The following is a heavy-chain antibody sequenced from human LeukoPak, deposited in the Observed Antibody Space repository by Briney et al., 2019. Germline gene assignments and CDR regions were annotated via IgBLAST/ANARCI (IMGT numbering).Heavy chain of an antibody. CDR2: IIPIFGTA. Sequence: SVKVSCKASGYTFTSYAMNWVRQAPGQGLEWMGGIIPIFGTANYAQKFQGRVTITADESTSTAYMELSSLRSEDTAVYYCARDIEFYYYYGMDVWGQGTTVTVSS. V-gene: IGHV1-69*13. J-gene: IGHJ6*02. CDR1: GYTFTSYA. CDR3: ARDIEFYYYYGMDV. D-gene: IGHD3-16*02.